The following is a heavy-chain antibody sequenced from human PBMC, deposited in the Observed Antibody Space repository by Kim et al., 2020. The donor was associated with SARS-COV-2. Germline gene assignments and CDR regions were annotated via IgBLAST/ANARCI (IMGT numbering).Heavy chain of an antibody. D-gene: IGHD1-26*01. Sequence: YYVNGVKGRFRISRDNSKNMLLLEMNSVGAEDTAVYYCGRWVSGSRAIDYWGQGTLVTVSS. V-gene: IGHV3-53*01. CDR3: GRWVSGSRAIDY. J-gene: IGHJ4*02.